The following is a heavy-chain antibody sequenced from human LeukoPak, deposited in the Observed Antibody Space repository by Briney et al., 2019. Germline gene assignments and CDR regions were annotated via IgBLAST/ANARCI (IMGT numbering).Heavy chain of an antibody. V-gene: IGHV3-30*02. CDR2: IRYDGSNK. J-gene: IGHJ6*03. D-gene: IGHD3-3*01. CDR3: ARDPYYDFWSGYYGAYMDV. CDR1: GFTFSSYG. Sequence: GGSLRLSCVASGFTFSSYGMHWVRQTPGKGLEWVAFIRYDGSNKYYGDSVKGRFTISRDNSKNTLSLQMNSLRPEDTAVYYCARDPYYDFWSGYYGAYMDVWGKGTTVTVSS.